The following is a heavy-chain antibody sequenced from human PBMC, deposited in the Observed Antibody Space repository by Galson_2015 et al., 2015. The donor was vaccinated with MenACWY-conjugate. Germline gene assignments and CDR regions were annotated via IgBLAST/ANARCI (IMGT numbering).Heavy chain of an antibody. CDR2: ISSSSSTI. J-gene: IGHJ4*02. CDR3: ARVPGYSYGYYDW. Sequence: SLRLSCAASGFTFSTYSMNWVRQAPGKGLEWVSYISSSSSTIYYADSVKGRFTISRDNAKNSLYLQMNTLRDEDTAVYYCARVPGYSYGYYDWWGRGTRVTVSS. CDR1: GFTFSTYS. V-gene: IGHV3-48*02. D-gene: IGHD5-18*01.